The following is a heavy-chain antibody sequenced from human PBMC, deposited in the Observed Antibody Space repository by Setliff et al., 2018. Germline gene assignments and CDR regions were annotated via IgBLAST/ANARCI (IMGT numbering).Heavy chain of an antibody. V-gene: IGHV4-59*01. J-gene: IGHJ4*02. CDR1: GGSTNSGY. CDR2: VHYSGNA. CDR3: ARGLPTATRTGLAY. Sequence: KPSETLSLTCTVSGGSTNSGYWSWIRQPPGQGLEWIGCVHYSGNAKYNPSLGSRVTISVDTSTNQFSLKLHSKTAADTAIYYCARGLPTATRTGLAYWGQGTLVTVSS. D-gene: IGHD1-1*01.